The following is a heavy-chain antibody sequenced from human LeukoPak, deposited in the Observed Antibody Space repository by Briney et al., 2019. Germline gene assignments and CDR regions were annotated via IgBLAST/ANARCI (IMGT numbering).Heavy chain of an antibody. J-gene: IGHJ4*02. CDR1: GFTFSSYA. V-gene: IGHV3-23*01. CDR3: AKVGYCSSTSCYGFDY. CDR2: ISGSGGST. Sequence: GGSLRLSCAASGFTFSSYAMSWVRQAPGKGLEWVSAISGSGGSTYYADPVKGRFTISRDNSKNTLYLQMNSLRAEDTAVYYCAKVGYCSSTSCYGFDYWGQGTLVTVSS. D-gene: IGHD2-2*01.